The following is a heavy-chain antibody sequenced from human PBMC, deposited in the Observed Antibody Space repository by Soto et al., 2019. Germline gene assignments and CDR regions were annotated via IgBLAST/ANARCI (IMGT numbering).Heavy chain of an antibody. J-gene: IGHJ4*02. CDR1: GYTFTGYY. CDR2: INPNSGGT. D-gene: IGHD6-13*01. V-gene: IGHV1-2*04. CDR3: ARAGSSNEYYFDY. Sequence: ASVKVSCKASGYTFTGYYMHWVRQAPGQGLERMGWINPNSGGTNYAQKFQGWVTMTRDTSISTAYMELSRLRSDDTAVYYCARAGSSNEYYFDYWGQGTLVTVSS.